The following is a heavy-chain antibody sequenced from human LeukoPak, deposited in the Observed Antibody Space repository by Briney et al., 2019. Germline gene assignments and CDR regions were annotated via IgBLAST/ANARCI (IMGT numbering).Heavy chain of an antibody. V-gene: IGHV3-33*06. CDR3: AKESSRDYDFDY. Sequence: GGSLRLSCAASGFTFSSYGMHWVRQAPGKGLEWVAVIWYDGSNKYYADSVKGRFTISRDNSKNTLYLQMNSLRAEDTAVYYCAKESSRDYDFDYWGLGTLVTVSS. D-gene: IGHD4-17*01. J-gene: IGHJ4*02. CDR1: GFTFSSYG. CDR2: IWYDGSNK.